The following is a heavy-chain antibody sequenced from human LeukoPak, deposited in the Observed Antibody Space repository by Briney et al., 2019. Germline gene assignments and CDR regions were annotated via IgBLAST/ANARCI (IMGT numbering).Heavy chain of an antibody. J-gene: IGHJ6*02. V-gene: IGHV3-23*01. CDR3: ARAGEYYYYYYGMDV. Sequence: GGSLRLSCAASGFTFSSYAMSWVRQAPGKGLEWVSAISGSGGSTYYADSVKGRFTISRDNSKNTLYLQMNSLRAEDTAVYYCARAGEYYYYYYGMDVWGQGTTVTVSS. CDR1: GFTFSSYA. CDR2: ISGSGGST. D-gene: IGHD3-10*01.